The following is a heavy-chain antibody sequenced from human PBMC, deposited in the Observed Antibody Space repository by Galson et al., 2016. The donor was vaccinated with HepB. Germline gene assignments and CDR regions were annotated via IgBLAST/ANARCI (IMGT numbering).Heavy chain of an antibody. V-gene: IGHV3-30*03. CDR2: ISSDGSNN. Sequence: SLRLSCAASGFNFSTYGMNWIRQAPGKGLEWVTVISSDGSNNDYADSVKGRFTISRDNSKNTLYLQMNSLRDEDTAVYYCARGGGPAAAVWGQGTLVTVSS. J-gene: IGHJ4*02. D-gene: IGHD6-13*01. CDR1: GFNFSTYG. CDR3: ARGGGPAAAV.